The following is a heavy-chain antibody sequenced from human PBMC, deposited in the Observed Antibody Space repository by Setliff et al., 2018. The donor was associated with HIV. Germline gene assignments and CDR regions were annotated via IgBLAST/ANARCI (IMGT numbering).Heavy chain of an antibody. Sequence: GASVKVSCKASGYSFTTSGVSWVRQAPGQGLEWMGWINPNSDGTNYAPKFQGRVTMTRDTSINTDYMDLSGLRSDDTAIYYCARDGPGAAHFDYWGQGTLVTVSS. CDR2: INPNSDGT. V-gene: IGHV1-2*02. J-gene: IGHJ4*02. D-gene: IGHD3-10*01. CDR1: GYSFTTSG. CDR3: ARDGPGAAHFDY.